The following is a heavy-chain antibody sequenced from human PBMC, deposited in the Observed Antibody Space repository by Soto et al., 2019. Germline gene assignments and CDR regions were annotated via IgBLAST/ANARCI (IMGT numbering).Heavy chain of an antibody. J-gene: IGHJ4*02. CDR2: IYHSGST. Sequence: SETLSLTCAVSGGSISSGGYSWSWIRQPPGKGLEWIGYIYHSGSTYYNPSLKSRVTISVDRSKNQFSLKLSSVTAADTAVYYCARYSGSYPNRRYYFDYWGQGTLVTVSS. V-gene: IGHV4-30-2*01. D-gene: IGHD3-10*01. CDR3: ARYSGSYPNRRYYFDY. CDR1: GGSISSGGYS.